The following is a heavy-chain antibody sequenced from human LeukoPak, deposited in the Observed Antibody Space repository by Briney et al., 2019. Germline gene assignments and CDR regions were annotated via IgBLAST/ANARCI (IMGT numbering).Heavy chain of an antibody. J-gene: IGHJ4*02. D-gene: IGHD3-3*01. CDR2: IYYSGST. V-gene: IGHV4-61*08. Sequence: SQTLSLTCSVSGGSISSGDYYWSWVRQPPGKGLEWIGYIYYSGSTNYNPSLKSRVTISVDTSKNQFSLKLSSVTAADTAVYYCASGPLYFWDFDYWGQGTLVTVSS. CDR1: GGSISSGDYY. CDR3: ASGPLYFWDFDY.